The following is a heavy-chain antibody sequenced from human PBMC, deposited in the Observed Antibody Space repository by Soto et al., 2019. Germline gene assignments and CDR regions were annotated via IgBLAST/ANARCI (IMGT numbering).Heavy chain of an antibody. CDR3: ARDSIPYGIVGATWGPGAFDI. CDR2: IWYDGSNK. Sequence: GGSLRLSCAASGFTFSSYGMHWVRQAPGKGLEWVAVIWYDGSNKYYADSVKGRFTISRDNSKNTLYLQMNSLRAEDTAVYYCARDSIPYGIVGATWGPGAFDIWGQGTMVTVSS. CDR1: GFTFSSYG. D-gene: IGHD1-26*01. V-gene: IGHV3-33*01. J-gene: IGHJ3*02.